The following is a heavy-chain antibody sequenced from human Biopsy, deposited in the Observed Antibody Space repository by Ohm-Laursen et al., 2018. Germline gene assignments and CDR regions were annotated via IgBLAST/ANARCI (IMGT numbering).Heavy chain of an antibody. J-gene: IGHJ6*02. CDR1: DFTFAYYA. CDR3: ARSRGSSGIATIYYYGMDV. Sequence: SPRLSCAASDFTFAYYAMSWVRHRPGPGLERVSGITWNSGHIAYADSVKGRFTISRDNAKNSLYLQMNSLRAEDTAVYYCARSRGSSGIATIYYYGMDVWGQGTTVTVSS. V-gene: IGHV3-9*01. CDR2: ITWNSGHI. D-gene: IGHD3-10*01.